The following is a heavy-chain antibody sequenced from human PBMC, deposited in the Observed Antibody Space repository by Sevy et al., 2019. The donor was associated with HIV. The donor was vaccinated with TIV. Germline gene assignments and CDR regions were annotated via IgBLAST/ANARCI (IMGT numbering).Heavy chain of an antibody. V-gene: IGHV3-15*01. J-gene: IGHJ4*02. CDR1: GFTFSNAW. Sequence: GGSLRLSCAASGFTFSNAWMSWVRQAPGKGLEWVGRIKSKTDGGKTDYAAPVKGRFTISRDDSKNTLYLQMTSLKTEDTAIYYCTTDSKKLGLSALLDYWGQGTLVTVSS. CDR2: IKSKTDGGKT. CDR3: TTDSKKLGLSALLDY. D-gene: IGHD7-27*01.